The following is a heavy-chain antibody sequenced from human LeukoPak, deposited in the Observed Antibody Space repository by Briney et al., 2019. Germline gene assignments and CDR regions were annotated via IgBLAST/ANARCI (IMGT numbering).Heavy chain of an antibody. J-gene: IGHJ4*02. D-gene: IGHD4-17*01. CDR2: IIPIFGTA. V-gene: IGHV1-69*05. Sequence: SVKVSCKASGGTFSSYAISWVRQAPGQGLEWMGRIIPIFGTANYAQKFRGRVTITTDESTSTAYMELSSLRSEDTAVYYCARYGDFGFDYWGQGTLVTVSS. CDR1: GGTFSSYA. CDR3: ARYGDFGFDY.